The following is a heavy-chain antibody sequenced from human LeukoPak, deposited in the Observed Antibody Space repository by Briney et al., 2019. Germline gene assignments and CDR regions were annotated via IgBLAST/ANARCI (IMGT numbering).Heavy chain of an antibody. J-gene: IGHJ6*04. CDR3: ARDSPINEFLLNPMDV. Sequence: GRSLRLSCAASGFTFSSYAMHWVRQAPGKGLEWVSSISSSSSYIYYADSVKGRFTISRDNAKNSLYLQMNSLRAEDTAVYYCARDSPINEFLLNPMDVWGKGTTVTVSS. V-gene: IGHV3-21*01. D-gene: IGHD1-1*01. CDR2: ISSSSSYI. CDR1: GFTFSSYA.